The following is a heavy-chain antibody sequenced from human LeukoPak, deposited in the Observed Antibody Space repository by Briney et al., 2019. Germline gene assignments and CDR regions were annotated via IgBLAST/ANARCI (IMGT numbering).Heavy chain of an antibody. CDR1: GGSISSGGYY. CDR3: ARDSEMATIN. V-gene: IGHV4-31*03. D-gene: IGHD5-24*01. Sequence: SQTLSLTSTVSGGSISSGGYYWSWIRQHPGKGLEWIGYIYYSGSTYYNPSLKSRVTISVDTSKNQFSLKLSSVTAADTAVYYCARDSEMATINWGQGTLVTVSS. CDR2: IYYSGST. J-gene: IGHJ4*02.